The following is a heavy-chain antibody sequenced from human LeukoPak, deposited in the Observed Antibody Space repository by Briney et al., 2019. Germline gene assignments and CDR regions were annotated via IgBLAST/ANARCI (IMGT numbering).Heavy chain of an antibody. CDR3: ARAYGDYDGWFDP. J-gene: IGHJ5*02. CDR1: GFTVSSNY. CDR2: IYSGGST. V-gene: IGHV3-53*04. Sequence: GGSLRLSCAASGFTVSSNYMSWVRQAPGKGLEWVSVIYSGGSTYYADPVKGRFTISRHNSKNTLYLQMNSLRAEDTAVYYCARAYGDYDGWFDPWGQGTLVTVSS. D-gene: IGHD4-17*01.